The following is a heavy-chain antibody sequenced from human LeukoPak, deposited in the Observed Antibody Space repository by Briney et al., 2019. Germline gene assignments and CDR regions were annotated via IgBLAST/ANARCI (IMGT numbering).Heavy chain of an antibody. CDR2: INYSGTT. D-gene: IGHD2-15*01. CDR1: GDSISSSNCF. CDR3: ASARYCSGGSCRFYYYMDV. J-gene: IGHJ6*03. V-gene: IGHV4-39*07. Sequence: SETLSLTCTVSGDSISSSNCFWAWLRQPPGKGLQWIASINYSGTTFYNPSLNSRVTISVDTSKNQFSLKLSSVTAADTAVYYCASARYCSGGSCRFYYYMDVWGKGTTVTVSS.